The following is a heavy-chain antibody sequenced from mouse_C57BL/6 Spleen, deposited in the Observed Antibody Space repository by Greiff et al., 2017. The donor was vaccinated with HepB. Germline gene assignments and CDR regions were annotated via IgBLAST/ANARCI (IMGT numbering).Heavy chain of an antibody. Sequence: VQLQQSGAELVRPGASVKLSCTASGFNIKDDYMHWVKQRPEQGLEWIGWIDPENGDTEYASKFQGKATITADTSSNTAYLQLSSLTSEDTAVYYCTTHGTGTWFAYWGQGTLVTVSA. D-gene: IGHD4-1*01. CDR3: TTHGTGTWFAY. J-gene: IGHJ3*01. CDR2: IDPENGDT. CDR1: GFNIKDDY. V-gene: IGHV14-4*01.